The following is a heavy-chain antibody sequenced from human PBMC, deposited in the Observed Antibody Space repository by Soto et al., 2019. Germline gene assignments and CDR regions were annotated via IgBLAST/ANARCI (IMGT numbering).Heavy chain of an antibody. CDR1: GGSFSSYH. J-gene: IGHJ4*02. CDR3: ARGYDTALDHIF. D-gene: IGHD5-18*01. V-gene: IGHV4-34*01. CDR2: INHLTTT. Sequence: SKTLSLTCAVYGGSFSSYHWSWIRQTPGKGLEWIGEINHLTTTNYNPSLKSRVIISLDTPKNQFSLKLSSVTAADTAVYYCARGYDTALDHIFRGQGILVTVSS.